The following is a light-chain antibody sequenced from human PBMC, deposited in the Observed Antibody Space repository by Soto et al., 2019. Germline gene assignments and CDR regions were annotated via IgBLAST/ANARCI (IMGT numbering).Light chain of an antibody. V-gene: IGLV2-14*02. CDR2: DDT. CDR3: CLYTISATLI. Sequence: QSALTQPASVSGSPGQSITISCTGTVGLVSWYQQHPGKVPKLIIYDDTKRPSGVSSRFSGSKSGNTASLTISGLQTEDEADYYCCLYTISATLIFGGGTKVTVL. CDR1: VGL. J-gene: IGLJ2*01.